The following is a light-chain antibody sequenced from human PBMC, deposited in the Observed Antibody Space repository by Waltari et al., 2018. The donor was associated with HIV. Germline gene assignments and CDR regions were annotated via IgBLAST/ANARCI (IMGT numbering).Light chain of an antibody. Sequence: QSALTQPRSVSGSPGQSVTISCTGTSSDVGGYNYVSWYQQHPGKAPKLMIYDVSKRPSGVPVRFSGSKSGNTASLSISGLQAEDEADYSCCSYAGSYTFYVFVTGTKVTVL. CDR2: DVS. CDR3: CSYAGSYTFYV. J-gene: IGLJ1*01. CDR1: SSDVGGYNY. V-gene: IGLV2-11*01.